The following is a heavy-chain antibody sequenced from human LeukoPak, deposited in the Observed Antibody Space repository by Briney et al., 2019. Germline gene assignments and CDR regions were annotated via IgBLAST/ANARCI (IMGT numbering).Heavy chain of an antibody. Sequence: PSETLSLTCTVSGGSISSSSYYWGWIRQPPGKGLEWIGSIYYSGSTYYNPSLKSRVTISVDTSKNQFSLKLSSVTAADTAVYYCARVYSRKFDAFDIWGQGTMVTVSS. D-gene: IGHD4-11*01. CDR2: IYYSGST. J-gene: IGHJ3*02. CDR3: ARVYSRKFDAFDI. V-gene: IGHV4-39*07. CDR1: GGSISSSSYY.